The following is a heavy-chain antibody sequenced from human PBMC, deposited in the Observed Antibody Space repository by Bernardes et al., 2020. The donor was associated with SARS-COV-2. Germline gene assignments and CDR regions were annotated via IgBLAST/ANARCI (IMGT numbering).Heavy chain of an antibody. J-gene: IGHJ4*02. V-gene: IGHV3-30*18. CDR1: GFTFSSYG. Sequence: GSLRLSCAASGFTFSSYGMHWVRQAPGKGLEWVAVISYDGSNKYYADSVKGRFTISRDNSKNTLYLQMNSLRAEDTAVYYCAKGSWYSSSSGLFDYWGQGTLVTVSS. CDR3: AKGSWYSSSSGLFDY. D-gene: IGHD6-6*01. CDR2: ISYDGSNK.